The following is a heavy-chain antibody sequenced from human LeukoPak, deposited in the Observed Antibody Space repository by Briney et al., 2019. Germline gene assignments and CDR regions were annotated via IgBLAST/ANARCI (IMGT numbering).Heavy chain of an antibody. Sequence: PGGSLRLSCAASGFTFSSYDMHWVRQAPGKGLEWVSAIGTAGDTYYPGSVKGRFTISRENAKNSLYLQMNSLRAGDTAVYYCARAASGSYRLYFDYWGQRTLVTVSS. CDR3: ARAASGSYRLYFDY. CDR2: IGTAGDT. CDR1: GFTFSSYD. J-gene: IGHJ4*02. D-gene: IGHD1-26*01. V-gene: IGHV3-13*01.